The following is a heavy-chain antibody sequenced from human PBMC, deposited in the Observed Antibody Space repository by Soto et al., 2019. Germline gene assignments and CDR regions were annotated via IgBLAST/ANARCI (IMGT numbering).Heavy chain of an antibody. V-gene: IGHV3-53*01. CDR2: IYSGGST. D-gene: IGHD3-10*01. J-gene: IGHJ3*02. Sequence: GGSLRLSCAASGFTVSSNYMSWVRQAPGKGLEWVSVIYSGGSTYYADSVKGRFTIFRDNSKNTLYLQMNSLRAEDTAVYYCARARSYYGSGTPRADAFDIWGQGTMVTVSS. CDR1: GFTVSSNY. CDR3: ARARSYYGSGTPRADAFDI.